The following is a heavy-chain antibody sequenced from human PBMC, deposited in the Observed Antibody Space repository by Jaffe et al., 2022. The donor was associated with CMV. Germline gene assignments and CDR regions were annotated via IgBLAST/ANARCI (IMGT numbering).Heavy chain of an antibody. J-gene: IGHJ5*02. CDR3: ARGPMDYYDSSGYLNWFDP. D-gene: IGHD3-22*01. CDR1: GFTFSSYW. CDR2: IKQDGSEK. V-gene: IGHV3-7*03. Sequence: EVQLVESGGGLVQPGGSLRLSCAASGFTFSSYWMSWVRQAPGKGLEWVANIKQDGSEKYYVDSVKGRFTISRDNAKNSLYLQMNSLRAEDTAVYYCARGPMDYYDSSGYLNWFDPWGQGTLVTVSS.